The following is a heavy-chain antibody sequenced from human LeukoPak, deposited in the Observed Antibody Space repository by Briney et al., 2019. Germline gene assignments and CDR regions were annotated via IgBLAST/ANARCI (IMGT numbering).Heavy chain of an antibody. D-gene: IGHD3-3*01. Sequence: GGSLRLSCAASGFTFSSYAMSWVRQAPGKGLEWVSTISGSGDNTYYADSVKGRFTISRDNSKNTLYLQMNSLRAEDTAVYYCAKGMGRAESYYDFWSSYPTPYYYYGMDVWGQGTTVTVSS. CDR1: GFTFSSYA. CDR3: AKGMGRAESYYDFWSSYPTPYYYYGMDV. CDR2: ISGSGDNT. J-gene: IGHJ6*02. V-gene: IGHV3-23*01.